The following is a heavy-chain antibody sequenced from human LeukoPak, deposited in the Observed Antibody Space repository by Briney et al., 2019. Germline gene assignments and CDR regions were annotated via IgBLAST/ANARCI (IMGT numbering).Heavy chain of an antibody. CDR3: AKTTTGYSSGRYPGWPVDY. CDR2: ISGSGGGT. CDR1: GFTFSSYA. J-gene: IGHJ4*02. Sequence: GGSLRLSCAASGFTFSSYAVSWVRQAAGKGLGWVSAISGSGGGTYYADSVKGRFTISRDHSKNTLYLQMSSLSTPDTAVYYCAKTTTGYSSGRYPGWPVDYWGQGTLVSVSS. D-gene: IGHD6-19*01. V-gene: IGHV3-23*01.